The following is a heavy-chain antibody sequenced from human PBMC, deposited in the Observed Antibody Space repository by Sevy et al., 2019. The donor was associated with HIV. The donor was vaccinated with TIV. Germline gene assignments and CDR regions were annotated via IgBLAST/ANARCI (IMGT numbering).Heavy chain of an antibody. CDR1: ELGFSSHS. CDR3: QRDLHWAFDQ. V-gene: IGHV3-48*02. J-gene: IGHJ4*02. D-gene: IGHD7-27*01. CDR2: ISGIGTPI. Sequence: GGSLRLSCTYSELGFSSHSFNWVRQAPGKGLEWISYISGIGTPISYLDSLRGRFTISRDNAKNSLFLQMNNLRDDDTDGYDGQRDLHWAFDQWGQGTLVTVSS.